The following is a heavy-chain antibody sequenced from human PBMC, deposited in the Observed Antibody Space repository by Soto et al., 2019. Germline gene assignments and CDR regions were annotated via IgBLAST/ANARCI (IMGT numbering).Heavy chain of an antibody. CDR3: AKVFWEFTEHFFDY. V-gene: IGHV3-23*01. Sequence: EVQLFESGGGLVQPGGSLTLSCAASEFTFSNYAMSWVRQVPGKGLEWVSSITGSGGSTYYADSVKGRFTISRDNSKNTLYLQMNSLRAEYTGVYYCAKVFWEFTEHFFDYWGQGTLVTVSS. CDR1: EFTFSNYA. J-gene: IGHJ4*02. D-gene: IGHD3-10*02. CDR2: ITGSGGST.